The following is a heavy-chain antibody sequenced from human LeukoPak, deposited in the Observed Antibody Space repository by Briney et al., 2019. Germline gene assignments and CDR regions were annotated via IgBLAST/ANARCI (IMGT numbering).Heavy chain of an antibody. CDR2: TYYRSKWYN. Sequence: SQTLSLTCAVSGDSVSSNTAAWNWIRQSPSRGLEWLGRTYYRSKWYNDYAVSVKSRITINPDTSKNQFSLQMNSVTPEDTAVYYCARWFGEPYWYFDPWGRGTLVTVSS. J-gene: IGHJ2*01. V-gene: IGHV6-1*01. CDR3: ARWFGEPYWYFDP. D-gene: IGHD3-10*01. CDR1: GDSVSSNTAA.